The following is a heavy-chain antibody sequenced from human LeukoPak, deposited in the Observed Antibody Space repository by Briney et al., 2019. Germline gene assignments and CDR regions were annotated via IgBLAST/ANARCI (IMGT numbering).Heavy chain of an antibody. D-gene: IGHD1-26*01. CDR1: GGTFSSYA. CDR3: ARSQLTREWDVAFDI. J-gene: IGHJ3*02. Sequence: SVKVSCKASGGTFSSYAVSRVRQAPGQGLEWMGGIIPIFGTANYAQKFQGRVTITADESTSTAYMELSSLRSEDTAVYYCARSQLTREWDVAFDIWGQGTMVTVSS. V-gene: IGHV1-69*01. CDR2: IIPIFGTA.